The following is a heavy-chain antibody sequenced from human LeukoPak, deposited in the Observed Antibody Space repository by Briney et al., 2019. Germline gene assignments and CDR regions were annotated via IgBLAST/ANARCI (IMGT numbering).Heavy chain of an antibody. Sequence: SETLSLTCAVYGGSFSGYYWSWIRQPPGKGLEWIGEINHSGNTNYNPSLKSRVTISVDTSKNQISLNLSSVTAADTAVYYCARAEVTTWNYWGQGTLVTVSS. CDR2: INHSGNT. V-gene: IGHV4-34*01. CDR1: GGSFSGYY. CDR3: ARAEVTTWNY. D-gene: IGHD4-17*01. J-gene: IGHJ4*02.